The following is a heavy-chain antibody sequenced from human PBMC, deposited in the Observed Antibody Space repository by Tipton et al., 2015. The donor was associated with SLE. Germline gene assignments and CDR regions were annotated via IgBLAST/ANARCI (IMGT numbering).Heavy chain of an antibody. CDR1: GGSISSSNW. CDR3: ARQYYYDSSDYGGVDAFDI. CDR2: IYHSGST. Sequence: TLSLTCAVSGGSISSSNWWSWVRQPPGKGLEWIGEIYHSGSTNYNPSLKSRVTISVDTSKNQFSLKLSSVTAADTAVYYCARQYYYDSSDYGGVDAFDIWGQGTMVTVSS. J-gene: IGHJ3*02. D-gene: IGHD3-22*01. V-gene: IGHV4-4*02.